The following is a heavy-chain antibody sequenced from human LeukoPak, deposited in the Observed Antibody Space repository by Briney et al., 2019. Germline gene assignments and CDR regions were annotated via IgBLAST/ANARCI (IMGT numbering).Heavy chain of an antibody. V-gene: IGHV5-51*01. CDR1: GYSFTSYC. CDR2: IYPGDSGP. D-gene: IGHD1-26*01. CDR3: GVSGDRVPLQDDVFDV. J-gene: IGHJ3*01. Sequence: GESLQISCKVSGYSFTSYCIGWVRQMPGKGLEWMGIIYPGDSGPTYSPSFQGQVTISVDKSISTAYLQWSSLQASDTAMYYCGVSGDRVPLQDDVFDVWGQGTMVTVST.